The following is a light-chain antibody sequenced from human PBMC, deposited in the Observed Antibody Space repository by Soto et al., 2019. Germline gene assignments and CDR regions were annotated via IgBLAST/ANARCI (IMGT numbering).Light chain of an antibody. CDR1: SSDVGGYNY. CDR2: EVS. V-gene: IGLV2-8*01. Sequence: QSVLTQPPSANGSFGQSVTISCTGTSSDVGGYNYVSWYQQHPGKAPKLMIYEVSERPSGVPDRFSGSKSGNTASLTVSGLQADDEADYYCSSYSGTNYHYVFGTGTKVTVL. CDR3: SSYSGTNYHYV. J-gene: IGLJ1*01.